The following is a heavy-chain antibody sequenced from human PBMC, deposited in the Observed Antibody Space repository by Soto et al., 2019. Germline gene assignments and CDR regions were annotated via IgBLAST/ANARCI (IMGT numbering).Heavy chain of an antibody. J-gene: IGHJ4*02. V-gene: IGHV1-69*13. CDR3: VRDQDTYGQAVFDS. CDR2: IIPIFGTA. CDR1: GGTFSSYA. Sequence: SVKVSCKASGGTFSSYAISWVRQAPGQGLEWMGGIIPIFGTANYAQKFQGRVTITADESTSTAYMELSSLRSEDTALYYCVRDQDTYGQAVFDSWGQGTLVTVSS. D-gene: IGHD2-15*01.